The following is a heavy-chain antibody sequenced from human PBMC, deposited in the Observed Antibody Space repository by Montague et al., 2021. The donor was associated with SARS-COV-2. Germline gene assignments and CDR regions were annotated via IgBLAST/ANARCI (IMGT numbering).Heavy chain of an antibody. J-gene: IGHJ4*02. CDR3: ARQMGQSSIFGVVIQYYFDY. D-gene: IGHD3-3*01. V-gene: IGHV4-39*01. CDR1: GGSISSSSYY. CDR2: ICYSGST. Sequence: SETLSLTCTVSGGSISSSSYYWGWIRQPPGKGLEWIGSICYSGSTXYNPSLKSRVTISVDTSKNQFSLKLSSVTAADTAVYYCARQMGQSSIFGVVIQYYFDYWGQGTLVTVSS.